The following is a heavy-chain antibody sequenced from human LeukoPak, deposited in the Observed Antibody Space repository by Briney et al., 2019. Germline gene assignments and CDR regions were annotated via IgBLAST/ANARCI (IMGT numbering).Heavy chain of an antibody. CDR3: ARDEVGFGETIKGFDY. CDR1: GGTFSSYA. D-gene: IGHD3-10*01. CDR2: IIPIFGTA. V-gene: IGHV1-69*05. J-gene: IGHJ4*02. Sequence: ASVKVSCKASGGTFSSYAISWVRQAPGQGLEWMGGIIPIFGTANYAQKFQGRVTITTDESTSTAYMELSSLRSEDTAVYYCARDEVGFGETIKGFDYWGQGTLVTVSS.